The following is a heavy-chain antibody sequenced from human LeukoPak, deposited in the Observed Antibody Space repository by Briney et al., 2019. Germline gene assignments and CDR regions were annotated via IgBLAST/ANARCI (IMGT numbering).Heavy chain of an antibody. Sequence: ASVKVSCKASGYTFTTYGINWVRQATGRGLEWMGWMNPNSGNTGFAQTFQGRVTMTRDTSISTAYMELSSLRSEDTAVYYCAKRGDHSNYGMDVWGQGTTVTVSS. D-gene: IGHD2-21*02. CDR1: GYTFTTYG. CDR2: MNPNSGNT. V-gene: IGHV1-8*01. J-gene: IGHJ6*01. CDR3: AKRGDHSNYGMDV.